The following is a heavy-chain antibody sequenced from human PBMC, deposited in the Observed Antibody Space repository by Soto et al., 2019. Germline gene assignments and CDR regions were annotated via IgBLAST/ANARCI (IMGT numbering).Heavy chain of an antibody. J-gene: IGHJ4*02. CDR3: AKSSRYCSGGGCFYYFDY. CDR1: GFTFGSYA. V-gene: IGHV3-23*01. Sequence: EVQLLESGGGLVQPGGSLRLSCAAYGFTFGSYAWSWVRQDPGKGLDWVSTFGGNGVTTFYADSVKGLFTIFRDVSKNTVFLQMSSLRAEDTAVYYCAKSSRYCSGGGCFYYFDYWGQGTLVTVSS. D-gene: IGHD2-15*01. CDR2: FGGNGVTT.